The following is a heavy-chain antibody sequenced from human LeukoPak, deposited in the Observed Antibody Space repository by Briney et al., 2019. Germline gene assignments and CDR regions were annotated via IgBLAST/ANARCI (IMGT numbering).Heavy chain of an antibody. CDR2: ISYDGSNK. V-gene: IGHV3-30-3*01. D-gene: IGHD4-17*01. Sequence: GSLRLSCAASGFTFSSYAMHWVRQAPGKGLEWVAVISYDGSNKYYADSVKGRFTISRDNSKNTLYLQMNSLRAEDTAVYYCARAGYGDYYTPDYWGQGTLVTVSS. J-gene: IGHJ4*02. CDR1: GFTFSSYA. CDR3: ARAGYGDYYTPDY.